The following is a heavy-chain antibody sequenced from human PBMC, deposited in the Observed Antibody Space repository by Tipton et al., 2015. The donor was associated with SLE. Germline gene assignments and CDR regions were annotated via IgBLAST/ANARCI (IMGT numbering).Heavy chain of an antibody. Sequence: TLSLTCTVSGGSISSYYLSWIRQPPGKGLEWIGYLHYSGSTNYNPSLKSRVSISVDTSKNQFSLKMSSVTVADTAVYYCAREQKGFDSWGQGTLVTVSS. CDR3: AREQKGFDS. CDR1: GGSISSYY. V-gene: IGHV4-59*01. J-gene: IGHJ4*02. CDR2: LHYSGST.